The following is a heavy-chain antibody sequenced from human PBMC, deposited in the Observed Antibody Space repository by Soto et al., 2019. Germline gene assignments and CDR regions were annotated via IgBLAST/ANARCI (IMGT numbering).Heavy chain of an antibody. Sequence: QVQLVQSGAEVKKPGASVKVSCKASGYTFTGHYIHWVRQAPEQGPEWMGEIGPESGATRYAQRFQGRVTMTRDMPITTVYMELNNLSPDDTAVYYCGRGRSGQIVVFYWGQGTPVTVSS. CDR3: GRGRSGQIVVFY. CDR1: GYTFTGHY. D-gene: IGHD1-26*01. J-gene: IGHJ4*02. V-gene: IGHV1-2*02. CDR2: IGPESGAT.